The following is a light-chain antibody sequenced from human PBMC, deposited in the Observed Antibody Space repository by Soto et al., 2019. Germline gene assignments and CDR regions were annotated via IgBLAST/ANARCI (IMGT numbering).Light chain of an antibody. CDR3: QTWGTGSVV. Sequence: QLVLTQSPSASASLGASVKLTCTLSSGHSSYAIAWHQQQPEKGPRYLMKLNSDGSHSKGDGIPDRLSGSSSGAERYLTISSLQSEDEADYYCQTWGTGSVVFGGGTKVTVL. CDR2: LNSDGSH. J-gene: IGLJ2*01. V-gene: IGLV4-69*01. CDR1: SGHSSYA.